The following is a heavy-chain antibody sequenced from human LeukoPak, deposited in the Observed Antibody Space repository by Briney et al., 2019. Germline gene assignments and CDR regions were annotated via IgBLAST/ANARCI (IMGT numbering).Heavy chain of an antibody. CDR3: ARRSQYCSGGSCYTIDY. V-gene: IGHV3-30-3*01. J-gene: IGHJ4*02. Sequence: PGGSLRLSCAASGFTLTSYAMHWVRQAPGKGLEWVGVISYDGSNKYYADSVKGRFTISRDNSKNTLYLQMNSLRAEDTAVYYCARRSQYCSGGSCYTIDYWGQGTLVTVSS. D-gene: IGHD2-15*01. CDR2: ISYDGSNK. CDR1: GFTLTSYA.